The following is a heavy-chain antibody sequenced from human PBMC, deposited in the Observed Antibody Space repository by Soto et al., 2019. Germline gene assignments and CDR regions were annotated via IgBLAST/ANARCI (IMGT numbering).Heavy chain of an antibody. D-gene: IGHD6-19*01. CDR1: GFTFSDYA. CDR2: VSHDGRNT. CDR3: ATGGRQWLVTSDFNY. J-gene: IGHJ4*02. V-gene: IGHV3-30*03. Sequence: VQLVESGGGVVQPGRSLRLSCAASGFTFSDYAMHWVRQAPGKGLEWVAVVSHDGRNTHYADSAKGRFTISRDSSKNTVSLEMTSLRAEDTAVYYCATGGRQWLVTSDFNYWGQGALVTVSS.